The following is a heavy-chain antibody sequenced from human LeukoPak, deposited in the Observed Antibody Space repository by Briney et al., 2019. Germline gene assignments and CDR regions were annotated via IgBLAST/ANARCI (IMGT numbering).Heavy chain of an antibody. CDR1: GGSFSGYY. Sequence: SETLSLTCAVYGGSFSGYYWSWIRQPPGKGLEGIGEINHSVSTNYNPSLKSRVTISVDTSKNQFSLKLSSVTAADTAVYYCARVVGATLDYWGQGTLVTVSS. CDR2: INHSVST. D-gene: IGHD1-26*01. CDR3: ARVVGATLDY. V-gene: IGHV4-34*01. J-gene: IGHJ4*02.